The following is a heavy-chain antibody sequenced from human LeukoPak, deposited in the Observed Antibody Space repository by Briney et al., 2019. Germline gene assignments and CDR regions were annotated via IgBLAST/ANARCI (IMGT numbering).Heavy chain of an antibody. CDR3: AKDPIADYDILTGRFDP. CDR2: VRYDGSDK. CDR1: GFSFSSYG. Sequence: GGSLRLSCAASGFSFSSYGMHWVRQAPGKGLEWVAFVRYDGSDKYYADSVKGRFTISRDNSKNTLYLQMNSLRAEDTAVYYCAKDPIADYDILTGRFDPWGQGTLVTVSS. D-gene: IGHD3-9*01. J-gene: IGHJ5*02. V-gene: IGHV3-30*02.